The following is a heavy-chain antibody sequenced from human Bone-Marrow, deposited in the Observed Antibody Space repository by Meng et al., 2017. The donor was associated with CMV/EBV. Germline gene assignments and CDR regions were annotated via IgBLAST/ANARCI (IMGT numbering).Heavy chain of an antibody. D-gene: IGHD6-19*01. CDR3: ARLPYSSGWSSFDY. CDR1: GYSFTSYW. Sequence: KVSCKGSGYSFTSYWIGWVRQMPGKGLEWMGIIYPGDSDTRYSPSFQGQVTISADKSISTAYLQWSSLKASDTAMYYCARLPYSSGWSSFDYWGQGKLVTVSS. CDR2: IYPGDSDT. J-gene: IGHJ4*02. V-gene: IGHV5-51*01.